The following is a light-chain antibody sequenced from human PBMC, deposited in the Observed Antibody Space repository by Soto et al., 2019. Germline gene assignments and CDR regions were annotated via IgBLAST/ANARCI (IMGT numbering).Light chain of an antibody. CDR3: XXXXGTPT. V-gene: IGKV4-1*01. Sequence: DIVLTQSPDSLPVSLGERAXIXXXSSQSVLSSSNNKNYIAWYQQRPGQPPKLLIYWTSTRESGVPDRFRGSGSGTDFTLTISSLQXXXXXXXXCXXXXGTPTFGQGTRLEIK. CDR1: QSVLSSSNNKNY. J-gene: IGKJ5*01. CDR2: WTS.